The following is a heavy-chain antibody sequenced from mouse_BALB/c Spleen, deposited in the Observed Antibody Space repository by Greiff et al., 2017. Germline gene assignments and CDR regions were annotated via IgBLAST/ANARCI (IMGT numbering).Heavy chain of an antibody. CDR2: INSNGGST. Sequence: EVNVVESGGGLVKLGGSLKLSCAASGFTFSSYYMSWVRQTPEKRLELVAAINSNGGSTYYPDTVKGRFTISRDNAKNTLYLQMSSLKSEDTALYYCARLVPYYAMDYWGQGTSVTVSS. CDR3: ARLVPYYAMDY. J-gene: IGHJ4*01. V-gene: IGHV5-6-2*01. CDR1: GFTFSSYY. D-gene: IGHD1-1*02.